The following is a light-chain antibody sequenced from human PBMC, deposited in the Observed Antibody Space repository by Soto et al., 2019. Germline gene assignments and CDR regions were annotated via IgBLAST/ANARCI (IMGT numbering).Light chain of an antibody. V-gene: IGKV1-5*03. Sequence: DIQMTQSPSTLSASVGDRVTITCRASQSVSDWLAWYQQKPGKAPNLLIYRASNLESGVPSRFSGSGSGTEFTLTISSLQPDDLATYYCQQYTRYSVTFGQGTKMEIK. CDR3: QQYTRYSVT. CDR1: QSVSDW. J-gene: IGKJ1*01. CDR2: RAS.